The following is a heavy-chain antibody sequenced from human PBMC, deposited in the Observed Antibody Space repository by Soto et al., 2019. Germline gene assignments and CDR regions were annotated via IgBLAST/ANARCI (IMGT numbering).Heavy chain of an antibody. CDR1: GFTVSSNY. V-gene: IGHV3-53*01. Sequence: GGSLRLSCAASGFTVSSNYMSWVRQAPGKGLEWVSVIYSGGSTYYADSVKGRFTISRDNSKNTLYLQMNSLRAEDTAVYYCARAVAAHYYYGMDVWGQGTTVTVSS. D-gene: IGHD6-19*01. CDR2: IYSGGST. J-gene: IGHJ6*02. CDR3: ARAVAAHYYYGMDV.